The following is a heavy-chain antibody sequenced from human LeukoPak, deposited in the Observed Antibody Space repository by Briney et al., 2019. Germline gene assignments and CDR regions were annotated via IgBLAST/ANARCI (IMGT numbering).Heavy chain of an antibody. J-gene: IGHJ3*02. D-gene: IGHD3-10*01. CDR1: GGSISSYY. V-gene: IGHV4-4*07. Sequence: PSETLSLTCTVSGGSISSYYWSWIRQPAGKGLEWIGRIYTSGSTNYNPSLKSRVTMSVDTSKNQFSLKLSSVTAADTAVYYCARAEYYYGSGSFRGNDAFDIWGQGTMVTVSS. CDR2: IYTSGST. CDR3: ARAEYYYGSGSFRGNDAFDI.